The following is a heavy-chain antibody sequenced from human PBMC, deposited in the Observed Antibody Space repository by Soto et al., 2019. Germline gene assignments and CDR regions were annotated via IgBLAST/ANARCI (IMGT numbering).Heavy chain of an antibody. J-gene: IGHJ4*02. D-gene: IGHD5-18*01. CDR2: IYHSVTT. V-gene: IGHV4-38-2*01. CDR1: GDSISSAYY. CDR3: ATRGYIYLLDFHY. Sequence: SETLSLTCAVSGDSISSAYYWAWIRQPPGKGLEWIGSIYHSVTTYYNPSLKSRVTMSVDTSKNQFSLKLSSVTAADTAVYYCATRGYIYLLDFHYWAQGILVTVSS.